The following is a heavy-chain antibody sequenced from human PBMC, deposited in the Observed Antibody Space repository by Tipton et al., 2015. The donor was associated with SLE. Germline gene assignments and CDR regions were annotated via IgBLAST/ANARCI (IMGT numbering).Heavy chain of an antibody. Sequence: QLVQSGAEVKKPGASVKVSCKASGYTFTSYGISWVRQAPGQGLEWMGWISAYNGNTNYAQKLQGRVTMTTDTSTSTAYMELRSLRSDDTAVYYCASPGYCSSTSCYTRGAFDIWGQGTMVTVSS. CDR2: ISAYNGNT. CDR3: ASPGYCSSTSCYTRGAFDI. CDR1: GYTFTSYG. J-gene: IGHJ3*02. V-gene: IGHV1-18*01. D-gene: IGHD2-2*02.